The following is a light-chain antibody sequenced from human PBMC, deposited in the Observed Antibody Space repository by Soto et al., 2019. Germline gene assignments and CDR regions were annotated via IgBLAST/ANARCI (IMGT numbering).Light chain of an antibody. V-gene: IGLV2-14*01. Sequence: QSALTQPASVSGSPGQSITISCTGSSSDVGDSKTVSWYQQHPGKAPKLMIYGVTNRPSGVSNRFSGSKSGNAASLTISGLQPEDEADYYCSSYTSSWTYVFGTGTKLTVL. CDR2: GVT. CDR1: SSDVGDSKT. CDR3: SSYTSSWTYV. J-gene: IGLJ1*01.